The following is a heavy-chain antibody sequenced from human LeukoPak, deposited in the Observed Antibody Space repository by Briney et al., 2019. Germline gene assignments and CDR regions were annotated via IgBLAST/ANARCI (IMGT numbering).Heavy chain of an antibody. CDR1: GFTFSSYE. J-gene: IGHJ4*02. Sequence: GGSLRLSCAASGFTFSSYEMNWVRQAPGKGLEGVSYISSSGSTIYYADSVKGRFTISRDNAKNSLYLQMNSLRAEDTAVYYRARARGEWPVVFDYWGQGTLVTVPS. V-gene: IGHV3-48*03. CDR2: ISSSGSTI. CDR3: ARARGEWPVVFDY. D-gene: IGHD6-19*01.